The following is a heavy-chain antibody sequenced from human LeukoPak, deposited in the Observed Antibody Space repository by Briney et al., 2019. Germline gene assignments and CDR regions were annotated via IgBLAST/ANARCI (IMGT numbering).Heavy chain of an antibody. CDR1: GFTFSNHV. Sequence: GGSLRLSCAASGFTFSNHVMHWVRQAPGKGLEWVALIWYDGSNKEYAESVKGRFTISRDNSKNTLYLQMNSLRDEDTAVYYCARDQGTSTTAPKRKGRFDPWGQGTLVTVSS. V-gene: IGHV3-33*01. D-gene: IGHD1-1*01. CDR3: ARDQGTSTTAPKRKGRFDP. CDR2: IWYDGSNK. J-gene: IGHJ5*02.